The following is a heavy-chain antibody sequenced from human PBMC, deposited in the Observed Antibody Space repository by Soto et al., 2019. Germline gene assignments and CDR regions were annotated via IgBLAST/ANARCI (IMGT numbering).Heavy chain of an antibody. CDR3: ARHVPAAGYYYGMDV. J-gene: IGHJ6*02. Sequence: QLQLVQSGAEVKKPGSSLKVSCKASGGTFSSYAISWVRQAPGQGLEWMGGIIPIFGTAKYAQKFQGRVTITADESTSTAYMELSSLRSEDTAVYYCARHVPAAGYYYGMDVWGQGTTVTVSS. V-gene: IGHV1-69*12. D-gene: IGHD2-2*01. CDR2: IIPIFGTA. CDR1: GGTFSSYA.